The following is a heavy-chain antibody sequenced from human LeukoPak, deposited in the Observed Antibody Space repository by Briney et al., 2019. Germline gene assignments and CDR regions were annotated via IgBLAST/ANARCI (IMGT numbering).Heavy chain of an antibody. D-gene: IGHD2-15*01. CDR2: ISGSDGST. Sequence: PGGPLRLSCAASGFTFSSYAMSWVRQAPGKGLQWVSSISGSDGSTYYADSVKGRFTISRDNSKNTLYLQMNSLRAEDTAVYYCAKDWDIAPGYWGQGTLVTVSS. J-gene: IGHJ4*02. CDR3: AKDWDIAPGY. V-gene: IGHV3-23*01. CDR1: GFTFSSYA.